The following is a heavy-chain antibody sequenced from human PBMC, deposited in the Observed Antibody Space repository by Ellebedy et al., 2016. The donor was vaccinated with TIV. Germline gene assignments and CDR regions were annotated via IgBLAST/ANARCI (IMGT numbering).Heavy chain of an antibody. D-gene: IGHD2/OR15-2a*01. CDR1: GLTVSANF. CDR3: VRDRGSGGFYDI. CDR2: VNRDDST. V-gene: IGHV3-53*01. Sequence: GESLKISCAASGLTVSANFMGWVRQAPGKGLEWVSVVNRDDSTHYSGSVKGRFTVSRDNSKNTVYLEVKSLGADDTAVYHCVRDRGSGGFYDIWGQGTLVTVSS. J-gene: IGHJ4*02.